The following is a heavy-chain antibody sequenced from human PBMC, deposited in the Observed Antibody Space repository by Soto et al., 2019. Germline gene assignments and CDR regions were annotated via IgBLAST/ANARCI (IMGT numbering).Heavy chain of an antibody. Sequence: ASVKVSCKASGYSFTSYGISWVRQAPGQGLEWMGWISAYNGNTNYAQKLQGRVTMTTDTSTSTAYMELRSLRSDDTAVYYCAREGVIAVAPNRGFYYYGMDVWGQGTTVTVSS. CDR1: GYSFTSYG. V-gene: IGHV1-18*01. D-gene: IGHD6-19*01. CDR3: AREGVIAVAPNRGFYYYGMDV. CDR2: ISAYNGNT. J-gene: IGHJ6*02.